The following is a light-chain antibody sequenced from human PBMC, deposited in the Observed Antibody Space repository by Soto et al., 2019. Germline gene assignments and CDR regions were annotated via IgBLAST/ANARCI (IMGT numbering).Light chain of an antibody. CDR3: AAWDDSLNGLWV. Sequence: QSVLTQPPSASGTPGQRVTISCSGSSSNIGSNIVNWYQQLPGTAPKLLIYSNNHRRSWVPDRFSGYKSGTSASLAISGLQDEDEADYYCAAWDDSLNGLWVFGGGTKLTVL. CDR2: SNN. V-gene: IGLV1-44*01. J-gene: IGLJ2*01. CDR1: SSNIGSNI.